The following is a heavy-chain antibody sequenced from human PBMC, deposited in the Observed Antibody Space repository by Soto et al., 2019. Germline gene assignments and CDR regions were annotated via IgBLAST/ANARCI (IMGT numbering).Heavy chain of an antibody. D-gene: IGHD3-10*01. J-gene: IGHJ4*02. Sequence: PSETLSLTCTVSGASITYGAYSWSWIRQTPGKGLEWIGYINHLETTFYNPSFESRLTLSIDRTKHQFSLNLKSMSAADRAVYFCARGGGFDSFDYWGQGILVTVSS. CDR3: ARGGGFDSFDY. V-gene: IGHV4-30-2*01. CDR2: INHLETT. CDR1: GASITYGAYS.